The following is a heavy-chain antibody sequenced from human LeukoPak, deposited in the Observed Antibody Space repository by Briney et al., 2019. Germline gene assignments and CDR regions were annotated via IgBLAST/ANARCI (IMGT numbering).Heavy chain of an antibody. Sequence: ASVKVSCKASGYTFTGYYMHWVRQAPGQGLEWMGWINPNSGGTTYAQKFQGRVTMTRDTSISTAYMELSRLRSDDTAVYYCAREAAAVADFDYWGQGTLVTVSS. D-gene: IGHD6-13*01. CDR1: GYTFTGYY. J-gene: IGHJ4*02. CDR3: AREAAAVADFDY. V-gene: IGHV1-2*02. CDR2: INPNSGGT.